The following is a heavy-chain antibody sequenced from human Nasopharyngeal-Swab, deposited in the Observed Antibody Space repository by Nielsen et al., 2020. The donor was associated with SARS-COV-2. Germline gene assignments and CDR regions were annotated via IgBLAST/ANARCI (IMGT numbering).Heavy chain of an antibody. V-gene: IGHV3-21*01. CDR2: ISSSSSYI. Sequence: GESLKISCAASGFTCSSYSMNWVRQAPGKGLEWVSSISSSSSYIYYADSVKGRFTISRDNAKNSLYLQMNSLRAEDTAVYYCARLSKQWLVRPYWYFDLWGRGTLVTVSS. CDR3: ARLSKQWLVRPYWYFDL. D-gene: IGHD6-19*01. J-gene: IGHJ2*01. CDR1: GFTCSSYS.